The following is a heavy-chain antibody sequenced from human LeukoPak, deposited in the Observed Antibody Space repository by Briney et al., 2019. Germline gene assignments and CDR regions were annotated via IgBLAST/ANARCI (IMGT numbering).Heavy chain of an antibody. Sequence: GASVKVSCKASGYTFTGYYMHWVRQAPGQGLERMGWINPNSGGTNYAQKFQGRVTMTRDTSISTAYMELSRLRSDDTAVYYCARERYCSSTSCYNEIDYWGQGTLVTVSS. J-gene: IGHJ4*02. CDR2: INPNSGGT. V-gene: IGHV1-2*02. CDR3: ARERYCSSTSCYNEIDY. CDR1: GYTFTGYY. D-gene: IGHD2-2*02.